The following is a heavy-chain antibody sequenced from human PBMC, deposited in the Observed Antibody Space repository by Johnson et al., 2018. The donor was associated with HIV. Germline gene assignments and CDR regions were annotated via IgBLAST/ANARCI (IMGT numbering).Heavy chain of an antibody. CDR1: GFTFDDYG. V-gene: IGHV3-9*01. D-gene: IGHD4-17*01. J-gene: IGHJ3*02. CDR3: AKDIGRGDDYGDSGAFDI. Sequence: VQLVESGGGVVQPGRSLRLSCAASGFTFDDYGLHWVRQAPGKGLDWVSGISWNSGSIGYADSVKGRFTIPRDNAKNSLYLQTYSLRAEDTALYYCAKDIGRGDDYGDSGAFDIWGQGTMVTVSS. CDR2: ISWNSGSI.